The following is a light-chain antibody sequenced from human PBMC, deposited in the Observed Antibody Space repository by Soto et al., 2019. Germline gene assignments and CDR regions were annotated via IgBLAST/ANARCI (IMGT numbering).Light chain of an antibody. CDR3: QQYGISPT. J-gene: IGKJ1*01. CDR2: DVS. V-gene: IGKV3-20*01. Sequence: EIVLTQSPGTLSLSPGERATLSCRSSHSVSSNYLAWYQQKPGQAPRLLIYDVSSRATSIPDRFSGSGSGTDFTVTISRLEPVDFAVYYCQQYGISPTFGQGTKVEIK. CDR1: HSVSSNY.